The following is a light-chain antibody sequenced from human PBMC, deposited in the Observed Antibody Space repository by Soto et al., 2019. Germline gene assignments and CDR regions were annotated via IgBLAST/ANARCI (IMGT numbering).Light chain of an antibody. V-gene: IGLV2-14*01. CDR2: EVS. J-gene: IGLJ3*02. Sequence: QSALTQTASVSGSPGQSITISCTGTTRDVGGFNYVSWYQHHPGKAPKLMIYEVSNRPSGVSNRFSGSKSGDTASLTISGLQAEDEADYYCSSYTSSSSWVFGGGTQLTVL. CDR1: TRDVGGFNY. CDR3: SSYTSSSSWV.